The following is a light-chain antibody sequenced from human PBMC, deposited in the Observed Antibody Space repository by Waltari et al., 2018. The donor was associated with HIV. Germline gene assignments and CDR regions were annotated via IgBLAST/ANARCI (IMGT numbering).Light chain of an antibody. J-gene: IGKJ1*01. V-gene: IGKV3-20*01. Sequence: DTALRKSQGTLSLSPGEGAFLSCRTSQPVRSSHLAWYQQKPGQAPRLLVYGASTRAAGIPDRFSGSGSGADFTLSISRLEPEDFAVYYCHQYGSLPETFGQGTKV. CDR3: HQYGSLPET. CDR2: GAS. CDR1: QPVRSSH.